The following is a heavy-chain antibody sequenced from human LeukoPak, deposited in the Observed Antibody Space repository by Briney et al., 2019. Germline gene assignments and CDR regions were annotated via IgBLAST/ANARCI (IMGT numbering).Heavy chain of an antibody. CDR1: GFTFSSYS. Sequence: GGSLRLSCAASGFTFSSYSMNWVRQAPGKGLEWVSSISSSGSYMYYADSVEGRFTISRDNAKNSLYLQMNSLRAEDTAVYYCARDRPYSGSHGGDYWGQGTLVTVSS. V-gene: IGHV3-21*04. CDR3: ARDRPYSGSHGGDY. J-gene: IGHJ4*02. D-gene: IGHD1-26*01. CDR2: ISSSGSYM.